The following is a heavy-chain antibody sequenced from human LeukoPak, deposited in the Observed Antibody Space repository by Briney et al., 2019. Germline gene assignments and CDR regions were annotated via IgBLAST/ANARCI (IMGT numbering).Heavy chain of an antibody. D-gene: IGHD1-26*01. CDR2: IYYSGST. J-gene: IGHJ3*02. CDR3: ARDSGMDHAFDI. CDR1: GGSISSYY. V-gene: IGHV4-59*01. Sequence: SETLSLTCTVSGGSISSYYWSWIRQPPGKGLEWIGYIYYSGSTNYNPSLKSRVTISVDTSKNQFSLKLSSVTAADTAVYYCARDSGMDHAFDIWGQGTMGTVSS.